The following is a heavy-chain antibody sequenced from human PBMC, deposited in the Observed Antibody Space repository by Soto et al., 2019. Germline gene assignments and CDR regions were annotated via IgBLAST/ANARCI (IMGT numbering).Heavy chain of an antibody. J-gene: IGHJ6*02. D-gene: IGHD2-21*01. Sequence: SVTLSLTCAVSGYSISSGYYWGWIRQPPGKGLEWIGSIYHSGSTYYNPSLKSRVTISVDTSKNQFSLKLSSVTAADTAVYYCARCGVVATDYYYYGMDVWGQGTTVT. V-gene: IGHV4-38-2*01. CDR2: IYHSGST. CDR1: GYSISSGYY. CDR3: ARCGVVATDYYYYGMDV.